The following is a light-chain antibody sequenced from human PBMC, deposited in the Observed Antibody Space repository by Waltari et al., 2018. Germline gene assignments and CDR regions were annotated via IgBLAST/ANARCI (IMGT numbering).Light chain of an antibody. V-gene: IGLV1-51*01. CDR2: YSY. CDR3: GTWDNSLSAGV. J-gene: IGLJ3*02. Sequence: QSVLTQPPSVSAAPGQKVTISCSGSSSNIGINFVSWYQHLPGTAPKLLIYYSYQRPSGIPDRFSGSKSGTSATLGITGLQTGDEADYYCGTWDNSLSAGVIGGGTKLTVL. CDR1: SSNIGINF.